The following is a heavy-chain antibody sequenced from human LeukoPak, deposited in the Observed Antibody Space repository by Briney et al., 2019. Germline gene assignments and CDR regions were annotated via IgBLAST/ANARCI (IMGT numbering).Heavy chain of an antibody. CDR3: ASLSNVRTRYYNYYDLDV. J-gene: IGHJ6*02. CDR1: GGSITSTTYY. Sequence: NPSETLSLTCTVSGGSITSTTYYWGWIRQPPGKGLEWIGSTSYSGSTYYNPSLTSRVTISVDTSKNQFSLKLYSVTAADTAVYYCASLSNVRTRYYNYYDLDVWGQGTTVSVSS. CDR2: TSYSGST. V-gene: IGHV4-39*01.